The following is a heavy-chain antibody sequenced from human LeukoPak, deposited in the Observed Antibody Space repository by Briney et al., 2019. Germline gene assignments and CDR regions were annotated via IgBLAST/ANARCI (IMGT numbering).Heavy chain of an antibody. CDR3: ARRNSASPHYYGVDV. D-gene: IGHD1-26*01. CDR2: IKYVGSEK. CDR1: GFTFSNYW. V-gene: IGHV3-7*01. Sequence: QPGGSLRLSCAGSGFTFSNYWMSWVRQAPGKGLEWVANIKYVGSEKYYVDSVEGRFTISRENAKNSLYLQMNSLRAGDTAVYYCARRNSASPHYYGVDVWGQGTTVTVSS. J-gene: IGHJ6*02.